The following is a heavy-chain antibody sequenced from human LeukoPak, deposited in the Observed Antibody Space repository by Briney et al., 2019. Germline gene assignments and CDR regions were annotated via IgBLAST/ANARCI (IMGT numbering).Heavy chain of an antibody. D-gene: IGHD3-10*01. J-gene: IGHJ4*02. CDR3: ARVWDYGSLDY. Sequence: SETLSLTCTVSGGSITSGGYSWGWIRQPPGKGLEWIGHINYSGSTYYNPSLKSRVTISVDTSKNQFSLKLSSVTAADTAVYFCARVWDYGSLDYWGQGTLVTVSS. CDR1: GGSITSGGYS. V-gene: IGHV4-39*07. CDR2: INYSGST.